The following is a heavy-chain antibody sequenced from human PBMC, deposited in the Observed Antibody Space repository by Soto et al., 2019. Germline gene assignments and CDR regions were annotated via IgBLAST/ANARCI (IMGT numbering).Heavy chain of an antibody. Sequence: QLQLQESGPGLVKPSETLSLTCTVSGGSISSSSYYWGWIRQPPGKGLEWIGSIYYSGSTYYNPSLKSRVTISVDTSKNQFSLKLSSVTAADTAVYYCARRWFGELLGYYFDYWGQGTLVTVSS. CDR3: ARRWFGELLGYYFDY. D-gene: IGHD3-10*01. CDR2: IYYSGST. J-gene: IGHJ4*02. CDR1: GGSISSSSYY. V-gene: IGHV4-39*01.